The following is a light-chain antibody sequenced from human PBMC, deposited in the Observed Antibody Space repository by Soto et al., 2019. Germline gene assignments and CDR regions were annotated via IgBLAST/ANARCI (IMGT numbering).Light chain of an antibody. CDR3: QQYGGPPQT. V-gene: IGKV3-20*01. J-gene: IGKJ1*01. CDR2: AAS. CDR1: QSVSSGY. Sequence: EIXLTQSPGTLSLSPGERATLYCRASQSVSSGYLAWYQQKPGQAPRLLIYAASSRAAGIPDRFSGSGSGTDFTLTISRLEPEDFAVYYCQQYGGPPQTFGQGTKVDIK.